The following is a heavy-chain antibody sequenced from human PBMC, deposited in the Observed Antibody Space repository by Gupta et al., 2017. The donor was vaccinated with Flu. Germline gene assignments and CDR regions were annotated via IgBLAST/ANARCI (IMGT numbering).Heavy chain of an antibody. J-gene: IGHJ4*02. CDR1: GFTFTSYG. CDR3: AKGGWNWNYAYFDN. V-gene: IGHV3-30*18. CDR2: TSYDGDKK. Sequence: QVQLVESGGGVAQPGRSLRLSCAASGFTFTSYGMHWVRQPPGKGLEWVAATSYDGDKKYYIDSVKGRFTISRDNSKNTLYLQMNSLRVDDTAVYFCAKGGWNWNYAYFDNWGQGILVTVSS. D-gene: IGHD1-7*01.